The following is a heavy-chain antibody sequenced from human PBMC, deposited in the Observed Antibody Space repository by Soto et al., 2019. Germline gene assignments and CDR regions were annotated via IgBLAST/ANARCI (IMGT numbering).Heavy chain of an antibody. CDR2: ISAYNGNT. CDR3: AIDDGSGQDYYYGMDV. D-gene: IGHD3-10*01. CDR1: GYTFTSYG. Sequence: ASVKVSCKASGYTFTSYGISWVRQAPGQGLEWMGWISAYNGNTNYAQKLQGRVTMTTDTSTSTAYMELRSLRSGDTAVYYCAIDDGSGQDYYYGMDVWGQGTTVTVSS. V-gene: IGHV1-18*04. J-gene: IGHJ6*02.